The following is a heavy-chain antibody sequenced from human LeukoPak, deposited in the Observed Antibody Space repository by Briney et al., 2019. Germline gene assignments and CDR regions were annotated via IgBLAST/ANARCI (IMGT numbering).Heavy chain of an antibody. CDR1: GGTFSSYA. CDR2: IIPIFGTA. V-gene: IGHV1-69*05. Sequence: ASVKVSCKASGGTFSSYAISWVRQAPGRGLEWMGGIIPIFGTANYAQKFQGRVTITTDESTSTAYMELSSLRSEDTAVYYCARDRGDFWSGYCTIDYWGQGTLVTISS. D-gene: IGHD3-3*01. J-gene: IGHJ4*02. CDR3: ARDRGDFWSGYCTIDY.